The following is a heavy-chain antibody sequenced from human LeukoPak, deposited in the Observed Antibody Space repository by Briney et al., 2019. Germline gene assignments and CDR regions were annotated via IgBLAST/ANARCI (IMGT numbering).Heavy chain of an antibody. Sequence: GSLRLSCAASGITFSSYGMSWVRQAPGKGLEWVSSISSTGGTTYYADSVKGRFTISRDNSKNTLYLQMNSLRAEDTAVYYCAGYCSTTTCYSSPNWFDPWGQGTLVTVSS. CDR2: ISSTGGTT. CDR1: GITFSSYG. CDR3: AGYCSTTTCYSSPNWFDP. D-gene: IGHD2-2*01. J-gene: IGHJ5*02. V-gene: IGHV3-23*01.